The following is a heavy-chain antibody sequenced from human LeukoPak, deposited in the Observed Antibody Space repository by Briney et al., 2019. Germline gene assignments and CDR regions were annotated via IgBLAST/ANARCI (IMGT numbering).Heavy chain of an antibody. CDR1: GYSLISNY. Sequence: ASVKVSCKASGYSLISNYVQWVRQAPGQGLEWLGTINPSGGNTKYAQKFQGRVSLTRDTSTSTVYLELNSLRSEDTADYFCARGAQTAVVGTLVDYWGLGTLVTVSS. V-gene: IGHV1-46*01. J-gene: IGHJ4*02. CDR2: INPSGGNT. CDR3: ARGAQTAVVGTLVDY. D-gene: IGHD2-15*01.